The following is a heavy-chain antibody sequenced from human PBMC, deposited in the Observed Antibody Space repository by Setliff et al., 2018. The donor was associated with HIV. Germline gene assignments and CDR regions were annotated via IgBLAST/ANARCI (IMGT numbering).Heavy chain of an antibody. Sequence: GASVKVSCKAARGTFTSYYMHWVRQAPGQGLEWMGGVTPILHTTNYAQKFQGRVTITADISTRTVYMELSSLTSEDTAIYYCARDHQTMLWLDYWGQGTLVTVSS. CDR3: ARDHQTMLWLDY. V-gene: IGHV1-69*10. J-gene: IGHJ4*02. D-gene: IGHD2-21*01. CDR2: VTPILHTT. CDR1: RGTFTSYY.